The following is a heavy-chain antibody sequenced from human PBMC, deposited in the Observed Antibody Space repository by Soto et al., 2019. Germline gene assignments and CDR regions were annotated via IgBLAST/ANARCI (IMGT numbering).Heavy chain of an antibody. CDR3: ARGTEELTYFDY. CDR1: GYTFTSYY. D-gene: IGHD1-7*01. J-gene: IGHJ4*02. CDR2: ISAYNGNT. Sequence: GASVNVSCEACGYTFTSYYMHWVRQAPGQGLEWMGWISAYNGNTNYAQKLQGRVTMTTDTSTSTAYMELRSLRSDDTAVYYCARGTEELTYFDYWGQGTLVTVSS. V-gene: IGHV1-18*04.